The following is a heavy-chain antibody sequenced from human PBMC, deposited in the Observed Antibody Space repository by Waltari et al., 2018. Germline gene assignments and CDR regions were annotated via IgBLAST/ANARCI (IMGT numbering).Heavy chain of an antibody. D-gene: IGHD2-2*03. CDR2: ISGSGGHT. CDR1: GFLFCSLS. J-gene: IGHJ4*02. CDR3: AKVLDYYFDY. V-gene: IGHV3-23*01. Sequence: EVQLLESGGESVQAGGSLSLSCATSGFLFCSLSRHWVRQAPGKGLQWVSSISGSGGHTYYADSVKGRFTISRDNSKSTVYLQMNSLRAEDTAVYYCAKVLDYYFDYWGQGTLVTVSS.